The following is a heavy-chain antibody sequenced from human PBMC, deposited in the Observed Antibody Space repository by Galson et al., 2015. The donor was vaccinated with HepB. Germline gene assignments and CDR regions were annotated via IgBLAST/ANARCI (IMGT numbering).Heavy chain of an antibody. CDR1: GFTFSSYG. CDR3: AKVARGPNRTSSRSFDY. J-gene: IGHJ4*02. V-gene: IGHV3-30*18. CDR2: ISYDGSNK. D-gene: IGHD6-13*01. Sequence: SLRLSCAASGFTFSSYGMHWVRQAPGKGLEWVAVISYDGSNKYYADSVKGRFTISRDNSKNTLYLQMNSLRAEDTAVYYCAKVARGPNRTSSRSFDYWGQGTLVTVSS.